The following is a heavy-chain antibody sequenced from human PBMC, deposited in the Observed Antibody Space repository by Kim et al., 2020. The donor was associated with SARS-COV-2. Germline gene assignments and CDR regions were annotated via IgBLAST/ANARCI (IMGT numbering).Heavy chain of an antibody. CDR3: ARGSVVVTANLERHWYFDL. Sequence: GGSLRLSCAGSEFMYDLYWMHWVRQAPGKGLEWVANIKPDGSQTYYVDSVKGRFTISRDNAKKSLYLQMNSLKVDDTAVYYCARGSVVVTANLERHWYFDLWGRGATVSVSS. V-gene: IGHV3-7*03. D-gene: IGHD2-21*02. J-gene: IGHJ2*01. CDR2: IKPDGSQT. CDR1: EFMYDLYW.